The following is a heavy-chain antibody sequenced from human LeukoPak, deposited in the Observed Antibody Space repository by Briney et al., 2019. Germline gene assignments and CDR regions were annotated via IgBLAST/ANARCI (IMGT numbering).Heavy chain of an antibody. Sequence: GESLKISCKGSGYSFTDHWIGWVRQMPGKGLEWMGGIYPGDSYARYSPSFQGQVTISADKSISTAYLQWSSLKASDTAMYYCARTYGGTSYSCFDPWGQGTLVTVSS. CDR3: ARTYGGTSYSCFDP. CDR2: IYPGDSYA. J-gene: IGHJ5*02. V-gene: IGHV5-51*01. CDR1: GYSFTDHW. D-gene: IGHD1-26*01.